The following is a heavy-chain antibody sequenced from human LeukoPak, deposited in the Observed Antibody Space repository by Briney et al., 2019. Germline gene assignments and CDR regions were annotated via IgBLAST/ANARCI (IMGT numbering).Heavy chain of an antibody. D-gene: IGHD5-18*01. V-gene: IGHV3-23*01. CDR2: ISGRGDIT. J-gene: IGHJ4*01. Sequence: SGGSLRLSCAASGFTLSSYAMGWVRQAPGKGLEWVSAISGRGDITDYADSVKGRFTFSRDNSKNTLYLQMNSLRAEDTAVYYCAKGGYSYGYDNHYPSYWGQGTLVTVSS. CDR3: AKGGYSYGYDNHYPSY. CDR1: GFTLSSYA.